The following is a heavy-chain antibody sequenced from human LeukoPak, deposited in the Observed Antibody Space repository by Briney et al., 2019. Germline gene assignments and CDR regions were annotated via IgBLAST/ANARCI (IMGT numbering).Heavy chain of an antibody. J-gene: IGHJ6*02. CDR1: GYTFTSYS. CDR2: ISAYNGNT. Sequence: GASVKVSCKASGYTFTSYSISWVRQAPGQGLEWMGWISAYNGNTNYAQKLQGRVTMTTDTSTSTAYMELRSLRSDDTAVYYCARDGYCSGGSCYLSYYYYYGMDVWGQGTTVTVSS. V-gene: IGHV1-18*01. CDR3: ARDGYCSGGSCYLSYYYYYGMDV. D-gene: IGHD2-15*01.